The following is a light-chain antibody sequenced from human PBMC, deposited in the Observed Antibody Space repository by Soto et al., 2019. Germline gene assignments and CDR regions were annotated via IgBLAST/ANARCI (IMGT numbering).Light chain of an antibody. CDR3: QQRSNWPVT. Sequence: EIVLTQSPATLSLSPGEGATLSCRASQSVSSYLAWYQQKPGQAPRLLIYDASNRATGIPARFSGSGSGTDFTLNISSLEPEDFAVYYCQQRSNWPVTFGLGTKV. CDR1: QSVSSY. V-gene: IGKV3-11*01. J-gene: IGKJ1*01. CDR2: DAS.